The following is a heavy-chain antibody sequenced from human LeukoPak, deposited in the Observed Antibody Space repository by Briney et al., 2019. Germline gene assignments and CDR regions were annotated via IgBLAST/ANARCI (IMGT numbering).Heavy chain of an antibody. CDR1: GFIFSTYA. Sequence: PGGSLRLTCAAYGFIFSTYAMHWVRQAPGKGLEWVAILSSDGSTKYYADSVRGRFTISRDNSRKTVYLQMNSLRPEDTAVYYCARAGDSSGSPNYYYYGKDVWGQGTTVTVSS. V-gene: IGHV3-30-3*01. J-gene: IGHJ6*02. CDR3: ARAGDSSGSPNYYYYGKDV. CDR2: LSSDGSTK. D-gene: IGHD6-19*01.